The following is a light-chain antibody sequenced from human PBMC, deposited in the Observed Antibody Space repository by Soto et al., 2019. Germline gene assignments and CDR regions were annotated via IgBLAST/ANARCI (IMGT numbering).Light chain of an antibody. CDR2: DAS. CDR3: QQYDVVPCT. Sequence: DLPLTQSPASLSASVGDRVTISCQASQDINNYLIWYQQKPGEAPNLLIYDASTLGTGVSSRFSGNGSGTDFSVTINNLQPQDTATYYCQQYDVVPCTFGQGTKLEIK. V-gene: IGKV1-33*01. J-gene: IGKJ2*02. CDR1: QDINNY.